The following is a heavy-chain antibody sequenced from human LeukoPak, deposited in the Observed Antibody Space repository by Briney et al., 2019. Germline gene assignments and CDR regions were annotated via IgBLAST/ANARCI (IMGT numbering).Heavy chain of an antibody. CDR3: AKVRAYSYGYNYFDF. CDR1: GFTFSSYA. D-gene: IGHD5-18*01. J-gene: IGHJ4*02. V-gene: IGHV3-23*01. Sequence: QPRGSLRLSCAASGFTFSSYAMSWVRQAPGKGLEWVSAISVSGGSTYYADSVKGRFTISRDNCKNTLYLQMNSLRGEDTAVYYCAKVRAYSYGYNYFDFWGQGTMVTVSS. CDR2: ISVSGGST.